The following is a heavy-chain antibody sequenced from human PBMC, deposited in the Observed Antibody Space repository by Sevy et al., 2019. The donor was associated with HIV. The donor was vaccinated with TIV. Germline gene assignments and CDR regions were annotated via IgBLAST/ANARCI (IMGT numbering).Heavy chain of an antibody. V-gene: IGHV4-30-4*01. CDR1: GGSISSGDYY. CDR3: AREKTMVRGVIGTRWGTPPRAFDI. D-gene: IGHD3-10*01. Sequence: SETLSLTCTVSGGSISSGDYYWSWIRQPQGKGLEWIGYIYYSGSTYYNPSLKSRVTISVDTSKNQFSLKLSSVTAADTAVYYCAREKTMVRGVIGTRWGTPPRAFDIWGQRTMVTVSS. J-gene: IGHJ3*02. CDR2: IYYSGST.